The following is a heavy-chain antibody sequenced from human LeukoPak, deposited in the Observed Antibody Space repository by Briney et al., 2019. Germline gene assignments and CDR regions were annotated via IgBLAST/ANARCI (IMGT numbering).Heavy chain of an antibody. CDR1: GFTFSSYS. CDR2: ISSSSSTI. D-gene: IGHD6-19*01. CDR3: AREGSGWPFDY. Sequence: GGSLRLSCAASGFTFSSYSMNWVRQAPGKGLEWVSYISSSSSTIYYADSVKGRFTISRDNAKNSLYLQMNSLRAEDTAAYYCAREGSGWPFDYWGQGTLVTVSS. V-gene: IGHV3-48*01. J-gene: IGHJ4*02.